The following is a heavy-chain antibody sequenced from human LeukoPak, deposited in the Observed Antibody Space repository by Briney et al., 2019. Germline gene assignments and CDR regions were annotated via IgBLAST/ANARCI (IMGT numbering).Heavy chain of an antibody. D-gene: IGHD6-19*01. CDR1: GGSISSGSYY. CDR3: ARDRGQWLVDWYFDL. J-gene: IGHJ2*01. Sequence: PSQTLSLTCTVSGGSISSGSYYWSWIRQPAGKGLEWIGRFYTSGSTNYNPSLKSRVTISVDTSKNQFSLKLSSVIAADTAVYYCARDRGQWLVDWYFDLWGRGTLVTVSS. CDR2: FYTSGST. V-gene: IGHV4-61*02.